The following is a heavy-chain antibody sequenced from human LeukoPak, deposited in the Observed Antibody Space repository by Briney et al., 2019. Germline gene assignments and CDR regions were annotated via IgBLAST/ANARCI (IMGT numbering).Heavy chain of an antibody. D-gene: IGHD6-13*01. CDR3: ASLSPSSWCHY. J-gene: IGHJ4*02. CDR1: GGSISSSSYY. V-gene: IGHV4-39*01. CDR2: IYYSGST. Sequence: PSETLSLTCILAGGSISSSSYYWGWIRQPPGKGLEWIGSIYYSGSTYYNPSLKSRVTISVDTSKNQFSLKLSSVTAADTAVYYCASLSPSSWCHYWGQGTLVTVSS.